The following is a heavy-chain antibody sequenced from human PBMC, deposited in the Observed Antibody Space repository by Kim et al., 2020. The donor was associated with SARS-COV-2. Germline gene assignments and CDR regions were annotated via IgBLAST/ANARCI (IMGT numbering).Heavy chain of an antibody. CDR1: GGSISSYY. CDR2: IYYSGST. J-gene: IGHJ3*02. V-gene: IGHV4-59*13. D-gene: IGHD2-21*01. Sequence: SETLSLTCTVSGGSISSYYWSWIRQPPGKGLEWIGYIYYSGSTNYNPSLKSRVTISVDTSKNQFSLKLSSVTAADTAVYYCARAKPRWGYDAFDIWGQGTMVTVSS. CDR3: ARAKPRWGYDAFDI.